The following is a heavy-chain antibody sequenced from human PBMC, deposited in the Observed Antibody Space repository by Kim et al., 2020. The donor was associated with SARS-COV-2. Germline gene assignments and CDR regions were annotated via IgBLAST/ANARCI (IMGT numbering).Heavy chain of an antibody. J-gene: IGHJ4*02. Sequence: GGSLRLSCAASGFTFSSYGMHWVRQAPGKGLEWVAVIWYDGSNKYYADSVKGRFTISRDNSKNTLYLQMNSLRAEDTAVYYCARDSPVAGSFDYWGQGTLVTVSS. V-gene: IGHV3-33*01. CDR2: IWYDGSNK. CDR1: GFTFSSYG. CDR3: ARDSPVAGSFDY. D-gene: IGHD6-19*01.